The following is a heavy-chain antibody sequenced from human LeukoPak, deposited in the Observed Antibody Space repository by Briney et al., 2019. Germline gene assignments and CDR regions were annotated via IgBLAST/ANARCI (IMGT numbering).Heavy chain of an antibody. CDR3: ARGGWNKFDY. CDR2: IFYSGTT. V-gene: IGHV4-61*01. CDR1: GGSISSGIYY. J-gene: IGHJ4*02. D-gene: IGHD3-22*01. Sequence: SETLSLTCTVSGGSISSGIYYWSWIRQPPGKGLEWIGFIFYSGTTNYNPSLKSRVTISVDTSKSQFSLKLSSVTAADTAVYYCARGGWNKFDYWGQGTLVTVSS.